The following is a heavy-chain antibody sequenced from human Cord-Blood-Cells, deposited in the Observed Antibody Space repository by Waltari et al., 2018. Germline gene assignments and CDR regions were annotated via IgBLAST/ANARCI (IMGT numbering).Heavy chain of an antibody. D-gene: IGHD2-2*02. J-gene: IGHJ4*02. CDR2: IYWDDDK. CDR1: GFSLSTSGVG. V-gene: IGHV2-5*02. Sequence: QITLKESGPTLVKPTQTLTLTCTFSGFSLSTSGVGVGWIRQPPGKALEWLALIYWDDDKRYRPSLKSRLTITKDTSKNQVVLTMTNMDPVDTATYYCAHRLGYCSSTSCYNYFDYWGQGTLVTVSS. CDR3: AHRLGYCSSTSCYNYFDY.